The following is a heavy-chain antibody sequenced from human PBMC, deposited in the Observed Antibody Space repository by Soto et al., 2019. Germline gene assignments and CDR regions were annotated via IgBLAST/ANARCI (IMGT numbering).Heavy chain of an antibody. D-gene: IGHD4-17*01. J-gene: IGHJ4*02. CDR1: GGSISGYY. V-gene: IGHV4-59*08. CDR2: IYYSGST. CDR3: ARRYGDCFDY. Sequence: SETLCLTCTVSGGSISGYYWSWIRQPPGKGLEWIGYIYYSGSTNYNPSLKSRVTISVDTSKNQFSLKLSSVTAADTAVYYCARRYGDCFDYWGQGTLVTVSS.